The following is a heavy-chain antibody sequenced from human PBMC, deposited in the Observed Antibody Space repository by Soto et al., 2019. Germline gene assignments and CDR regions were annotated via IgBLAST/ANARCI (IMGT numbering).Heavy chain of an antibody. V-gene: IGHV2-5*02. CDR1: GISLTNSGVG. CDR3: AQMDFDLYGMDV. Sequence: QITLTESGPTLVKPTQTLTLTCTFSGISLTNSGVGVSWIRQPPGKALEWLAVIYWDDAKHFSPSQKSRLTITKDNSKTQVVLTMTNMDSVDTATYFCAQMDFDLYGMDVWGQGTTVIVSS. CDR2: IYWDDAK. D-gene: IGHD3-9*01. J-gene: IGHJ6*02.